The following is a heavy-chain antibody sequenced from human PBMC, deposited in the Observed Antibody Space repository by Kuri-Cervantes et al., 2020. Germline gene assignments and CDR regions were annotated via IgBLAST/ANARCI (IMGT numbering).Heavy chain of an antibody. CDR2: ISGSGGST. CDR3: AKDRTMLRDMDV. Sequence: ETLSLTCTVSGGSVSSGSYYWSWVRQAPGKGLEWVSAISGSGGSTYYADSVKGRFTISRDNSKNTLYLQMNSLRAEDTAVYYCAKDRTMLRDMDVWGQGTTVTVSS. V-gene: IGHV3-23*01. CDR1: GGSVSSGSYY. J-gene: IGHJ6*02. D-gene: IGHD3-10*01.